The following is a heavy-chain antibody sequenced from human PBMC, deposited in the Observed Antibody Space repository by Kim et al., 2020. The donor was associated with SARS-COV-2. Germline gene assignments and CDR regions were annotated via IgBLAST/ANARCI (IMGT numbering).Heavy chain of an antibody. J-gene: IGHJ6*02. V-gene: IGHV4-59*01. D-gene: IGHD6-19*01. Sequence: KSRVTISVDTSKNQFSLKLSSVTAADTAVYYCARDGVAVAENYYYGMDVWGQGTTVTVSS. CDR3: ARDGVAVAENYYYGMDV.